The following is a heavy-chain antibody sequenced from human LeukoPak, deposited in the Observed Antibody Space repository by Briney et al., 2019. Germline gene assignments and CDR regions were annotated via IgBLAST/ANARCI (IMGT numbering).Heavy chain of an antibody. D-gene: IGHD5-18*01. V-gene: IGHV4-59*01. CDR2: LDYRGRP. CDR1: GGSLHNYF. CDR3: ARDRAMGSGKYYFDY. Sequence: SETLSLTCTVSGGSLHNYFWSCIRHPPGKALEWFGYLDYRGRPNYKPSLKSRVTISVDTSQNQFSLKLSSVTAADTAVYYCARDRAMGSGKYYFDYWGQGTLVTVSA. J-gene: IGHJ4*02.